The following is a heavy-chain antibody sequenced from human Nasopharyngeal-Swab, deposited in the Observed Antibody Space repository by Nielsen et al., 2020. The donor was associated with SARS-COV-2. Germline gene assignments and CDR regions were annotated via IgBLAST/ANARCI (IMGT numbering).Heavy chain of an antibody. CDR1: GFTFSSYG. CDR3: AKGWGESYVDAFDI. J-gene: IGHJ3*02. Sequence: GESLKISCAASGFTFSSYGMHWVRQAPGKGLEWVAVISYDGSNKYYADSVKGRFTISRDNSKNTLYLQMNSLRAEDTAVYYCAKGWGESYVDAFDIWGQGTMVTVSS. CDR2: ISYDGSNK. V-gene: IGHV3-30*18. D-gene: IGHD1-26*01.